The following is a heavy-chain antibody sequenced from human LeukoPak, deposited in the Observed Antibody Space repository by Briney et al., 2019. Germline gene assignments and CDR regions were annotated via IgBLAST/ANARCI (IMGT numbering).Heavy chain of an antibody. D-gene: IGHD3-22*01. CDR1: GGPISSNSW. CDR2: IYHSGST. Sequence: SGTLSLTCAVSGGPISSNSWWSWVRQPPGKGLEWIGEIYHSGSTNYNPSLKSRVTISVDKSKNQFSLKLSSVTAADTAVYFCARRTYHYDNSGYFDNWGQGTLVTVSS. CDR3: ARRTYHYDNSGYFDN. J-gene: IGHJ4*02. V-gene: IGHV4-4*02.